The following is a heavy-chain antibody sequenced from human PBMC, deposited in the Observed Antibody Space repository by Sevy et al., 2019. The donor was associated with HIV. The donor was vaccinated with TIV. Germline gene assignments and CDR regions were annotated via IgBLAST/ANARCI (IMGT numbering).Heavy chain of an antibody. CDR1: GFTFTNYA. Sequence: GGSLRLSCAASGFTFTNYAMNWVRQAPGKGLEWVSAISGSGGTTYYADSVQGRFTISRDKSKDTLYLQMKSLRAEDTAVYDCAKVLARGVAVAGTAWGMDVWGQGTTVTVSS. V-gene: IGHV3-23*01. J-gene: IGHJ6*02. CDR3: AKVLARGVAVAGTAWGMDV. D-gene: IGHD6-19*01. CDR2: ISGSGGTT.